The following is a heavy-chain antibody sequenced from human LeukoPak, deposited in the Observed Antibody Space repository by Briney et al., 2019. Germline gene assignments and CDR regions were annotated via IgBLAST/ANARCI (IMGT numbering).Heavy chain of an antibody. Sequence: GGSLRLSCAASGFTVSSNYMSWVRQAPGKGLEWVSVIYSGGSTYYADSVKGRFPISRDNSKNTLYLQMNSLRAEDTAVYYCARESTWYGYLDYWGQGTLVTVSS. CDR1: GFTVSSNY. V-gene: IGHV3-53*01. D-gene: IGHD2/OR15-2a*01. CDR3: ARESTWYGYLDY. CDR2: IYSGGST. J-gene: IGHJ4*02.